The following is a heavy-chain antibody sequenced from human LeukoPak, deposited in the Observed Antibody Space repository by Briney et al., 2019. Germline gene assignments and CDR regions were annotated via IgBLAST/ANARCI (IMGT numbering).Heavy chain of an antibody. Sequence: ASVKVSCKASGYTFTGHYMHWVRQAPGQGLEWMGWINPHSGATDYAQKFQGRVTMTRDTSINTAYMELTRLTSDDTAVYHCAREGYDSNGYHYYYYGMDVWGQGTTVTVSS. CDR2: INPHSGAT. CDR3: AREGYDSNGYHYYYYGMDV. CDR1: GYTFTGHY. J-gene: IGHJ6*02. D-gene: IGHD3-22*01. V-gene: IGHV1-2*02.